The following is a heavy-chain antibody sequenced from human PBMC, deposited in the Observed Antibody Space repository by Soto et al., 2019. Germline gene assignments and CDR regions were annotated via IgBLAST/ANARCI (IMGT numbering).Heavy chain of an antibody. CDR1: GYTFTGYY. Sequence: ASVKVSCKASGYTFTGYYMHWVRQAPGQGLEWMGWINPNSGGTNYAQKFQGRVTMTRDTSISTAYMELSRLRSDDTAVYYCAREGHDFWSGYHYYYYMDVWGKGTTVTVSS. CDR2: INPNSGGT. CDR3: AREGHDFWSGYHYYYYMDV. V-gene: IGHV1-2*02. D-gene: IGHD3-3*01. J-gene: IGHJ6*03.